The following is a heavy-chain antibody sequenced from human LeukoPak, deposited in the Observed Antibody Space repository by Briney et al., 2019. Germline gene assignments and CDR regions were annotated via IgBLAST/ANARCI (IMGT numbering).Heavy chain of an antibody. CDR3: ARDRRIAAAGTYYYYAMDV. J-gene: IGHJ6*02. Sequence: SETLSLTCTVSGGSISSYYWSWIRQPAGKGLEWIGRIYTSGSTNYNPSLKSRVTMSVDTSKNQFSLKLSSVTAADTAVYYCARDRRIAAAGTYYYYAMDVWGQGTTVTVSS. V-gene: IGHV4-4*07. CDR1: GGSISSYY. CDR2: IYTSGST. D-gene: IGHD6-13*01.